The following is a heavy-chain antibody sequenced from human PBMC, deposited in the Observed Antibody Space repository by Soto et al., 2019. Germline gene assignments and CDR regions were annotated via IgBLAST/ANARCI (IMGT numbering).Heavy chain of an antibody. Sequence: PSETLSLTCTVSGGSISSGNYYWSWIRQHPGKGLEWIGYIYYSGSTYYNPSLKSRVSISIDTSKNQFSLKLSSVTAADTAVYYCARVHSQYSSPPGYFPYWGQGTLVPVSS. J-gene: IGHJ1*01. CDR1: GGSISSGNYY. D-gene: IGHD6-6*01. V-gene: IGHV4-31*03. CDR2: IYYSGST. CDR3: ARVHSQYSSPPGYFPY.